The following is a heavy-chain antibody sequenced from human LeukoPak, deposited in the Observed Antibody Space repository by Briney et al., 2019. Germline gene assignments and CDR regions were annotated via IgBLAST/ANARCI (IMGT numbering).Heavy chain of an antibody. CDR2: IYSGGST. CDR3: SKCSCYYLDY. Sequence: PGGSLRPSCAASGFTLSRNYISWVRQAPGKGLGWVSVIYSGGSTYYAASVKGRFTISRDTSKNTLYLQMNSLRHEHTPVYYFSKCSCYYLDYWGQGTLVTVSS. V-gene: IGHV3-53*01. D-gene: IGHD2-21*01. J-gene: IGHJ4*02. CDR1: GFTLSRNY.